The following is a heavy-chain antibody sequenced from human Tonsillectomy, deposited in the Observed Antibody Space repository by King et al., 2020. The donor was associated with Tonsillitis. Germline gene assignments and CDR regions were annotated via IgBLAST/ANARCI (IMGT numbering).Heavy chain of an antibody. CDR2: IRYDGSNK. D-gene: IGHD6-13*01. CDR1: D. V-gene: IGHV3-30*02. Sequence: DMKRVRQAPGKGLEWVAFIRYDGSNKYYADSVKGRFTISRDNSKNTLYLQMNSLRAEDTAVYYCAKDGGRSIAAAGTNFDYWGQGTLVTVSS. J-gene: IGHJ4*02. CDR3: AKDGGRSIAAAGTNFDY.